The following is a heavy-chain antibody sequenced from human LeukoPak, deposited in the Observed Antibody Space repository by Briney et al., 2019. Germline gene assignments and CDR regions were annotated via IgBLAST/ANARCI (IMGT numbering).Heavy chain of an antibody. J-gene: IGHJ4*02. CDR3: AKGHYRGGDFDY. Sequence: PGGSLRLSCAASGFTFSSYAMSWVRQAPGKGLEWVSAISGSGGSTYYADSVKGRFTISRDNSKNTLYLQMNSLSAEDTAVYYCAKGHYRGGDFDYWGQGTLVTVSS. D-gene: IGHD3-10*01. CDR2: ISGSGGST. V-gene: IGHV3-23*01. CDR1: GFTFSSYA.